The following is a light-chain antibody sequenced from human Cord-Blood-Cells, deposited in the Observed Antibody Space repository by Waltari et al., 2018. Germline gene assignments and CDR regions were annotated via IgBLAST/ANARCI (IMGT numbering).Light chain of an antibody. CDR1: SSDVGGYNY. V-gene: IGLV2-14*01. Sequence: QSALTQPASVSGSPGQSITISCTGTSSDVGGYNYVSWYQQHPGKAPKLMIYDVSKRPSGVSTRSSGSKSGNTAYLTNYGLQAEDEAEYYCSSYTSSSTYGFGTGTKVTVL. CDR3: SSYTSSSTYG. CDR2: DVS. J-gene: IGLJ1*01.